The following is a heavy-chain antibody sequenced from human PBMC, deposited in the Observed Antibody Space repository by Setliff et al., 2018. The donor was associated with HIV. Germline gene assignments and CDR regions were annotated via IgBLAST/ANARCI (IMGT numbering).Heavy chain of an antibody. D-gene: IGHD2-8*01. CDR2: IYYSGRT. V-gene: IGHV4-39*07. J-gene: IGHJ6*03. CDR1: HGSITSTSYY. Sequence: SETLSLTCIVSHGSITSTSYYWGWVRQSPGRGLEWIGSIYYSGRTYYNPSLKSRLSMSVDTSRNQFSLDLTSVTAADTAVYFCAGEIAPAARLPNVGGPPPPGYYHYMDVWGKGTTVTVSS. CDR3: AGEIAPAARLPNVGGPPPPGYYHYMDV.